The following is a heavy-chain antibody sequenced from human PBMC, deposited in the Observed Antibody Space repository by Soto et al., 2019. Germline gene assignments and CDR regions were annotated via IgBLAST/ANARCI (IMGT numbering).Heavy chain of an antibody. CDR1: GFTVSGTY. V-gene: IGHV3-15*01. CDR2: IKGEADGGTT. Sequence: PGGSLRLSCAASGFTVSGTYMSWVRQAPGKGPEWVGRIKGEADGGTTDYAAPVKGRITISRDHSKDTLYLRMNSLKTEDTAVYYCTTGLSNGYYNFDYWGQGTLVTVSS. D-gene: IGHD3-22*01. J-gene: IGHJ4*02. CDR3: TTGLSNGYYNFDY.